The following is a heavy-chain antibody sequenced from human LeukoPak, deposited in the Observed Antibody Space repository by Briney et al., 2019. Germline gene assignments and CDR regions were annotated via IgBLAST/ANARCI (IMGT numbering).Heavy chain of an antibody. CDR1: GYTFTSYY. J-gene: IGHJ4*02. D-gene: IGHD1-26*01. CDR2: INPSGGST. V-gene: IGHV1-46*01. Sequence: ASVKVSCKASGYTFTSYYMHWVRQAPGQGLEWMGIINPSGGSTSYAQKFQGRVTMTRDMSTSTVYMELSSLRSEDTAVYYCALIGPIVGATEDYWGQGTLVTVSS. CDR3: ALIGPIVGATEDY.